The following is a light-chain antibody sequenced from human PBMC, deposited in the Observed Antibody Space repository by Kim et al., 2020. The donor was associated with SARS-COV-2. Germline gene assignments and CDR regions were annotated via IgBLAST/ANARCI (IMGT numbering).Light chain of an antibody. CDR1: SSDVGSYNR. Sequence: QSALTQPPSVSGSPGQSVTISCTGTSSDVGSYNRVSWYQQPPGTVPKLLIYEVSNRPSGVPDRFSGSKSGNTASLTISGLQAEDEADYYCNSYTSRSTFVFGTGTKVTVL. V-gene: IGLV2-18*02. J-gene: IGLJ1*01. CDR3: NSYTSRSTFV. CDR2: EVS.